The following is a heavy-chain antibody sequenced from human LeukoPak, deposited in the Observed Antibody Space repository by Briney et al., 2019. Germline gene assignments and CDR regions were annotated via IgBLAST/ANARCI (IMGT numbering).Heavy chain of an antibody. Sequence: SETLSLTCTVSGGSISSYYWSWIRQPPGKGLEWIGYIYYSGSTNYNPSLKSRVTMSVDTSKNQFSLKLSSVTAPDTAVYYCARVRSKDVWRSYGSYYYYYYMDVWGKGTTVTISS. D-gene: IGHD3-16*01. CDR3: ARVRSKDVWRSYGSYYYYYYMDV. J-gene: IGHJ6*03. CDR2: IYYSGST. CDR1: GGSISSYY. V-gene: IGHV4-59*12.